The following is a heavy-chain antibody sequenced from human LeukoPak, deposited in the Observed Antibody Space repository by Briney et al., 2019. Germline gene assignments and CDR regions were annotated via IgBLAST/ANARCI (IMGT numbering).Heavy chain of an antibody. CDR1: GGSISSSNW. V-gene: IGHV4-4*02. D-gene: IGHD4-11*01. CDR2: VYHSGST. J-gene: IGHJ4*02. CDR3: ASPSNYDWDY. Sequence: KASETLSLTCVVSGGSISSSNWWSWVRQPPGKGLEWIGEVYHSGSTNYNPSLESRVTISVDTSKNQFSLKLSSVTAADTAVYYCASPSNYDWDYWGQGTLVTVSS.